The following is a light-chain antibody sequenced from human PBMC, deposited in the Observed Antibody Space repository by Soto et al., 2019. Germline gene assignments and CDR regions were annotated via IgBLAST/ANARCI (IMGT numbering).Light chain of an antibody. Sequence: QSELTQPPSSSGTPGQRVTISCSGSSSNIGSNYVYWYQQLPGTAPKLLIYRNNQRPSGVPDRFSGSKSGTSASLAISGLRSEDEADYYCAAWDDSLSGPVFGTGTQLTVL. J-gene: IGLJ1*01. CDR3: AAWDDSLSGPV. V-gene: IGLV1-47*01. CDR1: SSNIGSNY. CDR2: RNN.